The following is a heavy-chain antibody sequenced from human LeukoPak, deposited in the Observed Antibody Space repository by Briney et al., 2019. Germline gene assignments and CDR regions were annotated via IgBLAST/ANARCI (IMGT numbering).Heavy chain of an antibody. D-gene: IGHD4-17*01. CDR2: IYYSGTT. Sequence: TSETLSLTGTVSGGSISYYYWSWIRQSPGKGLEWIGYIYYSGTTNYNPSLKSRVTISVDTSKNQFSLQLRSVTAADTAVYYCAREDPQTTVPEGMDVWGQGTTVTVSS. V-gene: IGHV4-59*01. CDR1: GGSISYYY. CDR3: AREDPQTTVPEGMDV. J-gene: IGHJ6*02.